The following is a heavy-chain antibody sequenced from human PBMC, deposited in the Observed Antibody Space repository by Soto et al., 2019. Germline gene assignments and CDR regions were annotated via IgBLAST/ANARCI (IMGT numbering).Heavy chain of an antibody. V-gene: IGHV1-18*04. Sequence: ASVKVSCKASGYTFTSYGISWVRQAPGQGLEWMGWISAYNGNTNYAQKLQGRVTMTTDTSTSTAYMELRSLRSDDTAVYYCARARSGYYYDSSGYSDYWGQGXLVTVYS. D-gene: IGHD3-22*01. CDR3: ARARSGYYYDSSGYSDY. CDR2: ISAYNGNT. CDR1: GYTFTSYG. J-gene: IGHJ4*02.